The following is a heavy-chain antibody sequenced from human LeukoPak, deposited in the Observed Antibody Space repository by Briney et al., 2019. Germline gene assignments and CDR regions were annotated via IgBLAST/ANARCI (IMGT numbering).Heavy chain of an antibody. D-gene: IGHD6-13*01. CDR1: RGSISNYY. CDR3: AKEGSSIDAFDI. J-gene: IGHJ3*02. Sequence: SETLSLTCTVSRGSISNYYWSWIRQPAGKGLEWIGRIYSSGSTNYNPSLKSRVTMSVDTSKSQFSLKLSSVTAADTAVYYCAKEGSSIDAFDIWGQGTMVTVSS. CDR2: IYSSGST. V-gene: IGHV4-4*07.